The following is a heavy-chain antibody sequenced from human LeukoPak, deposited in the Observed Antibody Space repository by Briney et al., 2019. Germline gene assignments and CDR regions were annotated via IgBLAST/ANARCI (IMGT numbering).Heavy chain of an antibody. CDR1: GGSFSGYY. V-gene: IGHV4-34*01. CDR3: ARGPQQQLVLWFDP. Sequence: SETLSLTCAVYGGSFSGYYWSWIRQPPGKGLEWIGEINHSGSTNYNPSLKSRVTISVDTSKNQFSLKLSSVTAADTAEYYCARGPQQQLVLWFDPWGQGTLVTVSS. D-gene: IGHD6-13*01. CDR2: INHSGST. J-gene: IGHJ5*02.